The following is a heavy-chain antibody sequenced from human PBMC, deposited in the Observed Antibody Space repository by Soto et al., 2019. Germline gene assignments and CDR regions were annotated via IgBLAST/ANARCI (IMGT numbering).Heavy chain of an antibody. CDR1: GFTFSSYA. D-gene: IGHD3-10*01. J-gene: IGHJ4*02. V-gene: IGHV3-30-3*01. CDR2: ISYDGSNK. Sequence: GGSLRLSCAASGFTFSSYAMHWVRQAPGKGLEWVAVISYDGSNKYYADSVKGRFTISRDNSKNTLYLQMNSLRAEDTAVYYCARDQMDYGSGSYYPTFDYWGQGTLVTVSS. CDR3: ARDQMDYGSGSYYPTFDY.